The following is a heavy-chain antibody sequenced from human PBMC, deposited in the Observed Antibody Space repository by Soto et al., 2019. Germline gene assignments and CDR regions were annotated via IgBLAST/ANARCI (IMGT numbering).Heavy chain of an antibody. D-gene: IGHD3-10*01. CDR1: EGTFNFYT. CDR3: ATSYGSGSTHFDS. J-gene: IGHJ4*02. Sequence: QGQLVQSGAEVKKPGSSVKVSCTASEGTFNFYTINWVRQAPGQGLEWVGRVNPIVGMSNYGQKFQGRVSITADKSTTTASMSLNSLKSEDTAIYYCATSYGSGSTHFDSWGQGTLVTVSS. CDR2: VNPIVGMS. V-gene: IGHV1-69*02.